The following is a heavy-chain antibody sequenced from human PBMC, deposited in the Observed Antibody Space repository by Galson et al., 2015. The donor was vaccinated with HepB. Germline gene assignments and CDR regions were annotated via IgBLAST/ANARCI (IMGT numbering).Heavy chain of an antibody. CDR1: GYTFTNYG. V-gene: IGHV1-18*01. CDR3: ARVNRGYTFPHYFYYMDV. CDR2: ISAYNGNI. D-gene: IGHD6-13*01. Sequence: SVKVSCKASGYTFTNYGISWVRQAPGQGLEWMGWISAYNGNINYAQKLQSRVTMTTDTSTSTAYLELRSLRSDDTAVYYCARVNRGYTFPHYFYYMDVWGKGTTVTVSS. J-gene: IGHJ6*03.